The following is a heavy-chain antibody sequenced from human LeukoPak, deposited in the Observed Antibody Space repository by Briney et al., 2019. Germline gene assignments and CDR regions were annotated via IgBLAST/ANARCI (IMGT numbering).Heavy chain of an antibody. Sequence: ASVKVSCKASGYTLIGYYMHWVRQAPGQGLEWMGWINPNSGGTNYAQNFQGRVTMTRDTSISTAYMELSRLRSDDTAVYYCARGDRSGYYYAFVFGGKGKMVTV. CDR2: INPNSGGT. J-gene: IGHJ3*01. CDR3: ARGDRSGYYYAFVF. CDR1: GYTLIGYY. D-gene: IGHD3-22*01. V-gene: IGHV1-2*02.